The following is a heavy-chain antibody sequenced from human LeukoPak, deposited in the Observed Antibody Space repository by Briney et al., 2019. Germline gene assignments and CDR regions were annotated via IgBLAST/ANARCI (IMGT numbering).Heavy chain of an antibody. CDR2: INPNSGGT. J-gene: IGHJ4*02. D-gene: IGHD3-22*01. Sequence: ASVKVSCKASGYTFTSYGISWVRQAPGQGLEWMGWINPNSGGTNYAQKFQGRVTMTRDTSISTAYMELSRLRSDDTAVYYCARAQYYYDSSGDYDYWGQGTLVTVSS. V-gene: IGHV1-2*02. CDR3: ARAQYYYDSSGDYDY. CDR1: GYTFTSYG.